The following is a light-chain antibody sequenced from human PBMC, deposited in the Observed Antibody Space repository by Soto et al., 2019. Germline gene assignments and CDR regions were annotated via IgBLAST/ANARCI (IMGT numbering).Light chain of an antibody. CDR2: EVS. Sequence: QSVLTQPASVSGSPGHPITISSTGTSSDVGAYNFVSWYQQHPGEVPKLMIYEVSNRLSGISNRFSGSKSANTASLTISGLQAEDEADYYCTSYTSSNSWVFGGGTKLPVL. J-gene: IGLJ3*02. CDR1: SSDVGAYNF. CDR3: TSYTSSNSWV. V-gene: IGLV2-14*01.